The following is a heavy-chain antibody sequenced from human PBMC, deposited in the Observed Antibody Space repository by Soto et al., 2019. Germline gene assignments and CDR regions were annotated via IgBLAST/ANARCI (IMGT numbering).Heavy chain of an antibody. CDR3: ASLGGNYYDSSGYYP. V-gene: IGHV5-10-1*01. Sequence: GSLKISFKGSGYTFTIYRISLVRQMPGKGLEWMGRIDPSDSYTNYSPSFQGHVTISADKSISTAYLQWSSLKASDTAMYYCASLGGNYYDSSGYYPVGQGTLVTVSS. J-gene: IGHJ5*02. CDR1: GYTFTIYR. CDR2: IDPSDSYT. D-gene: IGHD3-22*01.